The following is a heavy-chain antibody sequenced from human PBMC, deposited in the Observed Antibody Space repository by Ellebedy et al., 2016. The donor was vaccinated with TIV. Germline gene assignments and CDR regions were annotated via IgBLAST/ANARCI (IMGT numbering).Heavy chain of an antibody. CDR3: AKDRGIVGARDAFDI. J-gene: IGHJ3*02. D-gene: IGHD1-26*01. V-gene: IGHV3-9*01. CDR2: ISWNSGSI. CDR1: GFTFDDYA. Sequence: SLKISCAASGFTFDDYAMPWVRQAPGKGLEWVSGISWNSGSIVYADSVKGRFTISRDNAKNSLYLQMNSLRAEDTALYYCAKDRGIVGARDAFDIWGQGTMVTVSS.